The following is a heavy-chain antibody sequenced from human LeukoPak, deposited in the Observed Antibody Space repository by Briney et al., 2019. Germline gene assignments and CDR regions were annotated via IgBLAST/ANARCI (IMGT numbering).Heavy chain of an antibody. CDR1: GYSISSGYY. CDR2: IYHSGST. J-gene: IGHJ3*02. CDR3: ARMTYYYDSSAYFYLQSGAFDI. V-gene: IGHV4-38-2*02. Sequence: SETLSLTCTVSGYSISSGYYWGWVRQPPGKGLEWIGSIYHSGSTYYKPSLKSRVTISVDTSKNEFSLRLSSVTAAHTALYYCARMTYYYDSSAYFYLQSGAFDIWGQGTVVTVSS. D-gene: IGHD3-22*01.